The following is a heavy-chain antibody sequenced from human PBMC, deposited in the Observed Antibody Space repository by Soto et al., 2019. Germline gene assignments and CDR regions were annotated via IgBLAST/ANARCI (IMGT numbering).Heavy chain of an antibody. CDR3: ASFSYDSRVRAFDI. CDR1: GDIFTSYW. D-gene: IGHD3-22*01. Sequence: SGEPLKSSCNGSGDIFTSYWISWVRQMPGKGLEWMGRIDPSDSYTNYSPSFQGHVTISADKSISTAYLQWSSLKASDTAMYYCASFSYDSRVRAFDIWGQGTMVTVSS. CDR2: IDPSDSYT. J-gene: IGHJ3*02. V-gene: IGHV5-10-1*01.